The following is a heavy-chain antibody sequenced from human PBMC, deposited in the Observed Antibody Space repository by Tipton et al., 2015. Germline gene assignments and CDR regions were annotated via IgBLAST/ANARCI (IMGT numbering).Heavy chain of an antibody. J-gene: IGHJ6*02. D-gene: IGHD5-24*01. CDR2: VSHSDTS. V-gene: IGHV4-61*01. CDR1: GGSVGTSNYY. CDR3: ARDLEHGMDV. Sequence: TLSLTCTVSGGSVGTSNYYWSWIRQPPGKGLEWIGYVSHSDTSHYNPSLKSRVTISVDTSKNQFSLTLNSLTAADTAVYYCARDLEHGMDVWGQGTTVTVSS.